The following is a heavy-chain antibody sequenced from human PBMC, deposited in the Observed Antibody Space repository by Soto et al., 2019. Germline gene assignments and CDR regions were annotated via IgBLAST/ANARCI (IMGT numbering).Heavy chain of an antibody. V-gene: IGHV4-30-4*01. CDR1: GDSISNLDYF. Sequence: QVQLLESGPGLVKPSQTLSLTCSVSGDSISNLDYFWAWIRQPPGQALEYIGYIYKSATTYYNPSFESRVASSGDTSKSQFSLNLTSVTAADTAVYFCARGRYCLTGRCFPNWFDSWGQGALGTVSS. J-gene: IGHJ5*01. CDR3: ARGRYCLTGRCFPNWFDS. CDR2: IYKSATT. D-gene: IGHD7-27*01.